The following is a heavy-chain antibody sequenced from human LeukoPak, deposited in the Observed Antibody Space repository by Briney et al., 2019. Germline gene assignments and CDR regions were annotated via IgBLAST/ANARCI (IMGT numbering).Heavy chain of an antibody. CDR1: GGSISSSRYY. CDR3: VRTRLSDHIVPAAERADDACDM. CDR2: IHYSGST. V-gene: IGHV4-39*07. D-gene: IGHD2-2*01. J-gene: IGHJ3*02. Sequence: SETLSLTCTVSGGSISSSRYYWGWIRQPPGKGLEWIGSIHYSGSTYYNPPLKSRVTVSVDTSENQFSLKLSSVAAADTAVYFCVRTRLSDHIVPAAERADDACDMWGQGTMVTVSS.